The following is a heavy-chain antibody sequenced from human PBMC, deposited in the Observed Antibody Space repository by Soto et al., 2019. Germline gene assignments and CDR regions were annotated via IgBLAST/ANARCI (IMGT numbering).Heavy chain of an antibody. V-gene: IGHV1-2*02. CDR2: IIPKGGDT. CDR1: GNTFTDYN. CDR3: AREMSAATQGNWSDP. D-gene: IGHD2-15*01. J-gene: IGHJ5*02. Sequence: ASVKVSCKASGNTFTDYNIHWVRQAPGQGLEWMGWIIPKGGDTNYAQKFQGRVTMTRDTSISTVYMELSGLRSDDTAIYYCAREMSAATQGNWSDPWGQGTLVTVSS.